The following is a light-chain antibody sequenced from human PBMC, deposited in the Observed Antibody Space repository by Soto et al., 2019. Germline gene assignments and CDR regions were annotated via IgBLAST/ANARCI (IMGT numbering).Light chain of an antibody. V-gene: IGKV4-1*01. CDR2: WAS. CDR3: HQYYSAPYT. CDR1: QSVLYSSNNKNY. J-gene: IGKJ2*01. Sequence: DIVMTQSPDSLAVSLGERATINCKSSQSVLYSSNNKNYLTWYQQKPGQPPRMLIYWASTRESGVPDRFSGSGSGTGFTLTINSLQAEDVAVYYCHQYYSAPYTFGQGTKLEIK.